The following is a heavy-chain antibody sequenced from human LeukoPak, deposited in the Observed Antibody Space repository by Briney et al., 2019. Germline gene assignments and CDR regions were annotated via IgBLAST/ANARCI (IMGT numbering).Heavy chain of an antibody. Sequence: GGSLRLSCAASGFTFNNYAMTWVRQAPGKGLEWVSTISGSGGNTYYADSVKGRFTISRDNSKKTLSLQMSSLRAEDTAVYYCARDYYGTGSHDYWGQGTLVTVSS. V-gene: IGHV3-23*01. CDR1: GFTFNNYA. D-gene: IGHD3-10*01. CDR2: ISGSGGNT. J-gene: IGHJ4*02. CDR3: ARDYYGTGSHDY.